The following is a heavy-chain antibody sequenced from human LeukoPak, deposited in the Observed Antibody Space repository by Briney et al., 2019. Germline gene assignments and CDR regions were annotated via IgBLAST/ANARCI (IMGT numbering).Heavy chain of an antibody. CDR2: ISSSSSYI. Sequence: GRSLRLSCAASGFTFSSYAMHWVRQAPGKGLEWVSSISSSSSYIYYADSVKGRFTISRDNAKNSLYLQMNSLRAEDTAVYYCSISDYYYYYGMDVWGQGTTVTVSS. J-gene: IGHJ6*02. CDR1: GFTFSSYA. CDR3: SISDYYYYYGMDV. V-gene: IGHV3-21*01. D-gene: IGHD2/OR15-2a*01.